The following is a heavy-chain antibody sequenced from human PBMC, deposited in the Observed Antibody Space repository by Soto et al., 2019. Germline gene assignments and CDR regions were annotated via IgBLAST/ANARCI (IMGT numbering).Heavy chain of an antibody. V-gene: IGHV1-3*01. Sequence: KVSCKASGYTFTSYATHWVRQAPGQRLEWMGWINAGNGNTKYSQKFQGRVTITRDTSASTAYMELSSLRSEDTAVYYCARGGGWYVWFDPWGQGTLVTVSS. CDR2: INAGNGNT. D-gene: IGHD6-19*01. J-gene: IGHJ5*02. CDR3: ARGGGWYVWFDP. CDR1: GYTFTSYA.